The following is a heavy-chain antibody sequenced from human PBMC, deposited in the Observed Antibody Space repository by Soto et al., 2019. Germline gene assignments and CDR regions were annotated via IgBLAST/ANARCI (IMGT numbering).Heavy chain of an antibody. CDR3: ASQSGYSYGTFDY. CDR2: ISYDGSNK. D-gene: IGHD5-18*01. Sequence: GGSLRLSCAASGFTFSGYAMHWVRQAPGKGLEWVAVISYDGSNKYYADSVKGRFTISRDNSKNTLYLQMNSLRAEDTAVYYCASQSGYSYGTFDYWGQGTLVTVSS. J-gene: IGHJ4*02. CDR1: GFTFSGYA. V-gene: IGHV3-30-3*01.